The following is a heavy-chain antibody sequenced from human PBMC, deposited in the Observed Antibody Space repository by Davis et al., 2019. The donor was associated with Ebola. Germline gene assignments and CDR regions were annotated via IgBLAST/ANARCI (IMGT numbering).Heavy chain of an antibody. CDR1: GGSFSGYY. CDR3: ARVVQYYYDSSGYSTPYYFDY. V-gene: IGHV4-34*01. J-gene: IGHJ4*02. D-gene: IGHD3-22*01. CDR2: INHSGST. Sequence: MPGGSLRLSCAVYGGSFSGYYWSWIRQPPGKGLEWIGEINHSGSTNYNPSLKSRVTISVDTSKNQFSLKLGSVTAADTAVYYCARVVQYYYDSSGYSTPYYFDYWGQGTLVTVSS.